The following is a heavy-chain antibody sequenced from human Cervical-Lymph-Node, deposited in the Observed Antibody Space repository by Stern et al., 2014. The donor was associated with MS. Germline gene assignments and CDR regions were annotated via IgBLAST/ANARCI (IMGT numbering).Heavy chain of an antibody. CDR1: GGV. Sequence: VQLVQSGADVKKPGSAVRVSCKASGGVSWLRQAPGQGLEYMGGIIRPVGTAHYAQRFQGRLTITADTSRNTTYMELRSLRSDDTAVYYCARGTVDNWFDPWGQGTLVSVSS. D-gene: IGHD4-23*01. J-gene: IGHJ5*02. CDR3: ARGTVDNWFDP. V-gene: IGHV1-69*06. CDR2: IIRPVGTA.